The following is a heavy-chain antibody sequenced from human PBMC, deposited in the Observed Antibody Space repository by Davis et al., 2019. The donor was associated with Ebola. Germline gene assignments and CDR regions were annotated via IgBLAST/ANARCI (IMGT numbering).Heavy chain of an antibody. CDR3: ARGGPYDT. J-gene: IGHJ4*02. CDR1: GDSINKRNYY. V-gene: IGHV4-39*01. CDR2: INYSGNT. D-gene: IGHD3-22*01. Sequence: SETLSLTCTVSGDSINKRNYYWGWIRQPPGRGLEYIGSINYSGNTFYNPSFKSRVTISVDTSKNQFSLKLSSVTAADTAVFYCARGGPYDTWGQGTLVTVSS.